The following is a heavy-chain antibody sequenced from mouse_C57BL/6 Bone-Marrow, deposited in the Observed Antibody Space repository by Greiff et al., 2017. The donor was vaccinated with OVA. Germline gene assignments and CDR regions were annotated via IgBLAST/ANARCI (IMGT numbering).Heavy chain of an antibody. CDR3: ARIRYYGSRDGYYFDY. Sequence: LVESGPELVKPGASVKISCKASGYSFTDYNMNWVKQSNGKSLEWIGVINPNYGTTSYNQKFKGKATLTVDQSSSTAYMQLNSLTSEDSAVYYCARIRYYGSRDGYYFDYWGQGTTLTVSS. V-gene: IGHV1-39*01. D-gene: IGHD1-1*01. J-gene: IGHJ2*01. CDR1: GYSFTDYN. CDR2: INPNYGTT.